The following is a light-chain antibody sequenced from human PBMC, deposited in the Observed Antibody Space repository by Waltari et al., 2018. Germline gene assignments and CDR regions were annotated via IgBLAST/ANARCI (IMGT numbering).Light chain of an antibody. Sequence: EIVLTQSPGTLSLSQGEGATLSCRTSQTIRTTYLPWYQQKPGQAPTLLIYGTFTRATGSPDRFTGSGSGTDFSLTISSLEPEDFATYYCQQYDISPLTFGGGTKVEIK. V-gene: IGKV3-20*01. CDR2: GTF. J-gene: IGKJ4*01. CDR1: QTIRTTY. CDR3: QQYDISPLT.